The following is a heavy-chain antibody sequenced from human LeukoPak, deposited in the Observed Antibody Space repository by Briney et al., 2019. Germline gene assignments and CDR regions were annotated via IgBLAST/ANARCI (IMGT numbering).Heavy chain of an antibody. Sequence: GGSPRLSCAASGFTFSSYAMHWVRQAPGKGLEWVAVISYDGSNKYYADSVKGRFTISRDNSKNTLYLQMNSLRAEDTAVYYCASSGEGYCSSTSCQAVGAFDIWGQGTMVTVSS. D-gene: IGHD2-2*01. CDR3: ASSGEGYCSSTSCQAVGAFDI. J-gene: IGHJ3*02. CDR1: GFTFSSYA. CDR2: ISYDGSNK. V-gene: IGHV3-30-3*01.